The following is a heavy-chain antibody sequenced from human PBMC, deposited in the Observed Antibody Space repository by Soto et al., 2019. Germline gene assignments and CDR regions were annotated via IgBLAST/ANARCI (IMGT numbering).Heavy chain of an antibody. Sequence: GGSLRLSCAASGFTFDDYAMHWVRQAPGKGLEWVSGISWNSGSIGYADSVKGRFTISRDNAKNSLYLQMNSLRAEDTALYYCAKDIAAEVYGEYSSAIDYWGQGTLVTVSS. V-gene: IGHV3-9*01. CDR3: AKDIAAEVYGEYSSAIDY. J-gene: IGHJ4*02. CDR2: ISWNSGSI. D-gene: IGHD6-19*01. CDR1: GFTFDDYA.